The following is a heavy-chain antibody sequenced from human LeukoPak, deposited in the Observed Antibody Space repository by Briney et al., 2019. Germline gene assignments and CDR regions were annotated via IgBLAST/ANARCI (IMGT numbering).Heavy chain of an antibody. D-gene: IGHD5-12*01. CDR2: MNPNSGNT. Sequence: GASVKVSCKASGYTFTSYVINWLRQATGQGLEWMGWMNPNSGNTGYAQKVQGRVTMTRNTSMSTAYMELSSLRSEDTAVYYCAIRTHVGIVATLVERVKKGLDYWGQGTLVTVSS. V-gene: IGHV1-8*01. J-gene: IGHJ4*02. CDR3: AIRTHVGIVATLVERVKKGLDY. CDR1: GYTFTSYV.